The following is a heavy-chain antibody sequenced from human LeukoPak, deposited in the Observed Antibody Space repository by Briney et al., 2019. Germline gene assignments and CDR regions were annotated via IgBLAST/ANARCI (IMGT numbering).Heavy chain of an antibody. D-gene: IGHD2-15*01. CDR3: AREGCSGGSCYYYYMDV. V-gene: IGHV4-59*01. CDR2: IYHSGST. Sequence: SETLSLTCTVSGDSISSFYWSWIRQPPGKGLEWIGSIYHSGSTYYNPSLKSRVTISVDTSKNQFSLKLSSVTAADTAVYYCAREGCSGGSCYYYYMDVWGKGTTVTVSS. J-gene: IGHJ6*03. CDR1: GDSISSFY.